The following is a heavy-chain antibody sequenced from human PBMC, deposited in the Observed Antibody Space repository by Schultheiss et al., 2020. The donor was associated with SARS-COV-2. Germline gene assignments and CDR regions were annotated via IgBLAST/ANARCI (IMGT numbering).Heavy chain of an antibody. CDR1: GFTFSSYE. D-gene: IGHD3-3*01. V-gene: IGHV3-48*03. Sequence: GGSLRLSCAASGFTFSSYEMNWVRQAPGKGLEWVSYISSSGSTIYYADSVKGRFTISRDNAKNSLYLQMNSLRAEDTAVYYCARVFFSVDGMDVWGQGTTVTVS. CDR2: ISSSGSTI. CDR3: ARVFFSVDGMDV. J-gene: IGHJ6*02.